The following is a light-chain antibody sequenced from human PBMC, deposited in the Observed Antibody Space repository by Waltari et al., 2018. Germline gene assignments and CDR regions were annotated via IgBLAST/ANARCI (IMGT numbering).Light chain of an antibody. CDR1: QSISSP. V-gene: IGKV1-39*01. CDR3: RQNSSTPGN. Sequence: IQMTQSPASPSASVGDRVTITCRASQSISSPLNWYQQKPGKAPKLLIYEASSLQSWFPSRYSVSGSEKDFTLSISSLQPVDCATYCCRQNSSTPGNFGPGTKVDI. J-gene: IGKJ3*01. CDR2: EAS.